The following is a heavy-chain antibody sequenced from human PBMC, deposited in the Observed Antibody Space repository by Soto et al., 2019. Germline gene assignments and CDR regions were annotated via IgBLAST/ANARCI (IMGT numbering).Heavy chain of an antibody. D-gene: IGHD5-18*01. V-gene: IGHV1-69*12. CDR1: GGTFSSYA. CDR2: IIPIFGTA. Sequence: QVQLVQSGAEVKKPGSSVKVSCNASGGTFSSYAISWVRQAPGQGLEWMGGIIPIFGTANYAQKFQGRVTITADESTSTAYRELSSLRSEDTAVYYCAREPAMVGRYFDYWGQGTLVTVSS. J-gene: IGHJ4*02. CDR3: AREPAMVGRYFDY.